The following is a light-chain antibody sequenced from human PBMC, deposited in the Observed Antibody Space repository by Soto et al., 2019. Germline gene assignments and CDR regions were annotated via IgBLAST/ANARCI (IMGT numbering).Light chain of an antibody. CDR3: SSYTSSSTLLVV. CDR1: SSDVGGYNY. V-gene: IGLV2-14*01. J-gene: IGLJ2*01. Sequence: QSALTQPASVSGSPGQSITISCTGTSSDVGGYNYVSWYQQHPGKAPKLMIYEVSNRPSGVSNRFSGSKSGNTASLTISVLQAEDEADYYCSSYTSSSTLLVVFGGGTKLTVL. CDR2: EVS.